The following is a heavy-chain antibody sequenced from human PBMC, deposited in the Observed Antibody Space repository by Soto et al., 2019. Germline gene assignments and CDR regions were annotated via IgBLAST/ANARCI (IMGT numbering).Heavy chain of an antibody. J-gene: IGHJ1*01. CDR2: IYWDADK. CDR3: ALLIVVVTARSADFQH. CDR1: GFSLSTSGVG. Sequence: QITLKESGPTLVKPTQTLTLTCTFSGFSLSTSGVGVGWIRQPPGKDLEWLALIYWDADKRYSPSLKSRLTITTDTSKNQVVLTMTNMDPVDTATYYCALLIVVVTARSADFQHWGQGTLVTVSS. D-gene: IGHD2-21*02. V-gene: IGHV2-5*02.